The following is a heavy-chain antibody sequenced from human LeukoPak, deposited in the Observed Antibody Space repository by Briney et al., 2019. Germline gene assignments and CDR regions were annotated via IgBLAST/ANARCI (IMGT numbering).Heavy chain of an antibody. J-gene: IGHJ5*02. CDR1: GYTFTVYY. CDR2: INPNIGGT. D-gene: IGHD3-10*01. Sequence: ASVKVSCKASGYTFTVYYMHWVRQGPGQGLEWRGWINPNIGGTNYAQKFQGRVTMTRDTSISTDDLELSRLRSDDTAVYCCASLIDYYGSGRYTRPPPVNWFDGWGQGTLVTVSS. CDR3: ASLIDYYGSGRYTRPPPVNWFDG. V-gene: IGHV1-2*02.